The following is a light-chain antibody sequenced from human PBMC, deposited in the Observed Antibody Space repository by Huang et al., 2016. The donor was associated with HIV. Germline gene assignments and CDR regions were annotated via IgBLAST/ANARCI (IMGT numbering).Light chain of an antibody. J-gene: IGKJ4*01. CDR3: QQTYSTPLT. CDR2: SVS. Sequence: QMTQSPSSLSASVGDRVTITCRASQSISSYLNWYQQKPGQTPKLLIYSVSRLQSGVPSRVSGNGSETDFTLTINTLHSEDLASYYCQQTYSTPLTFGGGTKVEI. CDR1: QSISSY. V-gene: IGKV1-39*01.